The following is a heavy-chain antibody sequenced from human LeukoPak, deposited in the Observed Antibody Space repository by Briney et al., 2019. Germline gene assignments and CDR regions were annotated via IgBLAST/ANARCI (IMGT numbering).Heavy chain of an antibody. CDR1: GGSFSGYY. V-gene: IGHV4-34*01. CDR3: YGWNYEPTEDYYYGMDV. J-gene: IGHJ6*02. CDR2: INHSGST. D-gene: IGHD1-7*01. Sequence: SEALSLTCAVYGGSFSGYYWSWIRQPPGKGLEWIGEINHSGSTNYNPSLKSRVTISVDTSKNQFSLKLSSVTAADTAVYYCYGWNYEPTEDYYYGMDVWGQGTTVTVSS.